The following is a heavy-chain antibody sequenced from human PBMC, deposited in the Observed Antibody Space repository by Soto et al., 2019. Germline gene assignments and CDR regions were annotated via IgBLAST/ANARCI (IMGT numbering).Heavy chain of an antibody. Sequence: GGSLRLSCAASGFTFSSYAMSWVRQAPGKGLEWVSSLTDTGGSTYYADSVKGRFTISRDNSKNTVYLQMNSLRAEDTAVYYCAKDSRVTMVRGVIIPPGYWGQGTLVTVSS. V-gene: IGHV3-23*01. D-gene: IGHD3-10*01. CDR1: GFTFSSYA. CDR2: LTDTGGST. J-gene: IGHJ4*02. CDR3: AKDSRVTMVRGVIIPPGY.